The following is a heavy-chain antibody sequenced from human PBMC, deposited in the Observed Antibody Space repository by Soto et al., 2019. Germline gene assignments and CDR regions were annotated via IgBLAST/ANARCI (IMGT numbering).Heavy chain of an antibody. D-gene: IGHD6-19*01. J-gene: IGHJ4*02. CDR1: GFTFSSYW. CDR3: ARDSSGWAIDY. CDR2: IKQDGSEK. V-gene: IGHV3-7*05. Sequence: EVQLVESGGGLVQPGGSLRLSCAASGFTFSSYWMSWVRQAPGKGLEWVANIKQDGSEKYYVDSVKGRFTISRDNAKNSQYLQMNSLRAEDAAVYYCARDSSGWAIDYWGQGTLVTVSS.